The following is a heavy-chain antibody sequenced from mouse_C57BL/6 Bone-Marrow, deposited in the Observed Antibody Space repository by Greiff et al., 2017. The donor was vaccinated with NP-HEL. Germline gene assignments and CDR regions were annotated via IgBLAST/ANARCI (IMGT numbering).Heavy chain of an antibody. CDR2: INPSSGYT. V-gene: IGHV1-7*01. J-gene: IGHJ4*01. D-gene: IGHD2-4*01. CDR1: GYTFTSYW. CDR3: ARRLRRSMDY. Sequence: QVQLQQSGAELAKPGASVKLSCKASGYTFTSYWMHWVKQRPGQGLEWIGYINPSSGYTKYNQKFKDKARLTADKSSSTAYMQLSSLTYEDSAVYYCARRLRRSMDYWGQGTSVTVSS.